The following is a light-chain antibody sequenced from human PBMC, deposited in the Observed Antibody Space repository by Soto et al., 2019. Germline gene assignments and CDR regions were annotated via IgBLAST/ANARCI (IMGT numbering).Light chain of an antibody. V-gene: IGKV3-20*01. Sequence: EIVLTQSPGTLSLSPGERATLSCRASQSVSSSWLAWSQQRPGQAPRLLIYGASSRATGVPDRFSGSGSGTDFTLTITRLEPEDSAVFYCQQYGGPPWTFGQGTKVEIK. CDR3: QQYGGPPWT. J-gene: IGKJ1*01. CDR1: QSVSSSW. CDR2: GAS.